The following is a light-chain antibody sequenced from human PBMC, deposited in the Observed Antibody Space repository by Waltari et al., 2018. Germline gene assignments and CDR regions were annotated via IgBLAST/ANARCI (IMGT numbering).Light chain of an antibody. CDR1: SSDVGAHKY. J-gene: IGLJ2*01. CDR3: SSFTHRGTVV. Sequence: QAALTQPASGSGSPGQSITISCTGTSSDVGAHKYISWYQQHPGKVPKFIIYEVSNRPLGVSTRFTGSKCGKTASLTISGLQPEDEADYYCSSFTHRGTVVFGGGTTLTVL. V-gene: IGLV2-14*01. CDR2: EVS.